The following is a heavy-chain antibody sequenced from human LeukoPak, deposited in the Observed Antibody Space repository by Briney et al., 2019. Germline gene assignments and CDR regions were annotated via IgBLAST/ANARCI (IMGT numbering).Heavy chain of an antibody. J-gene: IGHJ5*02. V-gene: IGHV4-39*01. CDR1: GESFSGYY. CDR2: IYYSGST. CDR3: ARRQYGSGPSGWFDP. D-gene: IGHD3-10*01. Sequence: SETLSLTWAVYGESFSGYYWGWIRQPPGKGLEWIGSIYYSGSTYYNPSLKSRVTISVDTSKNQFSLELSSVTAADTAVYYCARRQYGSGPSGWFDPWGQGTLVTVSS.